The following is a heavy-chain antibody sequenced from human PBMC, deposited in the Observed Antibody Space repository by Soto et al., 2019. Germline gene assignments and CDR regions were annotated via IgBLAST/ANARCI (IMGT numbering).Heavy chain of an antibody. CDR2: IYYRGST. Sequence: QVQLQESGPGLVKPSQTLSLTCTVSGGSISSGGYYWSWIRQHPGKGLEGLRYIYYRGSTHYNPSRKSRVSISVDTSKHQFALKLSCVTAADTAVYYCVRDSAYGGNFDYWGQGTLVTVSS. D-gene: IGHD4-17*01. CDR1: GGSISSGGYY. V-gene: IGHV4-31*03. J-gene: IGHJ4*02. CDR3: VRDSAYGGNFDY.